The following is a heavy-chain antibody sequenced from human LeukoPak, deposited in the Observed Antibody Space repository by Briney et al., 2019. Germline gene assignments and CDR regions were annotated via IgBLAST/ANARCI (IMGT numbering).Heavy chain of an antibody. J-gene: IGHJ3*02. Sequence: PSETLSLTCTVSGGSISSYYWSWIRQPPEKGLEWIGYIYYSGSTNYNPSLKSRVTISVDTSKNQFSLKLSSVTAADTAVYYCARAYDYYDSIGPDAFDIWGQGTMVTVSS. V-gene: IGHV4-59*01. D-gene: IGHD3-22*01. CDR2: IYYSGST. CDR3: ARAYDYYDSIGPDAFDI. CDR1: GGSISSYY.